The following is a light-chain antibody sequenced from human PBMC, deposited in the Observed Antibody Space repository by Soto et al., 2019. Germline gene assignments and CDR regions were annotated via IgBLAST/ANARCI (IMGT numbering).Light chain of an antibody. J-gene: IGLJ3*02. V-gene: IGLV2-8*01. CDR3: RCYAGGNNWV. CDR1: SSDVGTRGY. Sequence: QSALTQPPSASGSPGQSVTISCTGTSSDVGTRGYVSWYQQHAGKAPKLMIYDVTKRPSGVPDRFSGSKSANTASLTVSGLQAEDEADYYCRCYAGGNNWVFGGGTKVTVL. CDR2: DVT.